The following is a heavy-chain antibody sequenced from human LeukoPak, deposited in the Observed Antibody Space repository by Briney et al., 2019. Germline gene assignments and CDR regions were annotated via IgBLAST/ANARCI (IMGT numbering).Heavy chain of an antibody. CDR1: GFTFSSYA. Sequence: PGRSLRLSCAASGFTFSSYAMHWVRQAPGKGLEWVAVISYDGSNKYYADSVKGRFTISRDNSKNTLYLQMNSLRAEDTAVYYCARDYYDSSVFPREVEEPQYFDYWGQGTLVTVSS. V-gene: IGHV3-30-3*01. D-gene: IGHD3-22*01. CDR2: ISYDGSNK. J-gene: IGHJ4*02. CDR3: ARDYYDSSVFPREVEEPQYFDY.